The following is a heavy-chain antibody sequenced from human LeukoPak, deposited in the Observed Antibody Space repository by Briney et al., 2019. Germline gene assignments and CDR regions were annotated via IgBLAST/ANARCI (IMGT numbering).Heavy chain of an antibody. V-gene: IGHV1-69*04. CDR3: ARIVDTAMDYAFDI. Sequence: GSSVKVSCKASGGTFSSYAISWVRQAPGQGLEWMGRIIPILGIANYAQKFQGRVTITADKSTSTAYMELSSLRSEDTAVYYCARIVDTAMDYAFDIWGQGTMVTVSS. CDR2: IIPILGIA. CDR1: GGTFSSYA. D-gene: IGHD5-18*01. J-gene: IGHJ3*02.